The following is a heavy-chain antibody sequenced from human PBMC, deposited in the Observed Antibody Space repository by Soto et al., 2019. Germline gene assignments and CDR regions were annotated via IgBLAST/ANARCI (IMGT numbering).Heavy chain of an antibody. J-gene: IGHJ5*02. CDR3: ARKQSGTMTES. CDR2: IYHSGST. D-gene: IGHD1-1*01. V-gene: IGHV4-4*02. CDR1: GGSISSSNW. Sequence: PSETLSLTCAVSGGSISSSNWWSWVRQPPGKGLEWIGEIYHSGSTNYNPSLKGRVTISVDKSKNQFSLKLRSVTAADTAMYYCARKQSGTMTESWGPGTLVTVSS.